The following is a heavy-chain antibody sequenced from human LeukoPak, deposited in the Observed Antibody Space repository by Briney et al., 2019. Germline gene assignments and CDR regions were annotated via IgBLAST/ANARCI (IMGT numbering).Heavy chain of an antibody. D-gene: IGHD3-10*01. CDR1: GFTFSSYW. CDR3: AKGGTHYYGSGEGVDY. CDR2: INSDGSST. Sequence: QPGGSLRLSCAASGFTFSSYWMRWVRHAPGKGLGWVSRINSDGSSTSYADSVKGRFTISRDNAKNTLYLQMNSLRAEDTAVYYCAKGGTHYYGSGEGVDYWGQGTLVTVSS. J-gene: IGHJ4*02. V-gene: IGHV3-74*01.